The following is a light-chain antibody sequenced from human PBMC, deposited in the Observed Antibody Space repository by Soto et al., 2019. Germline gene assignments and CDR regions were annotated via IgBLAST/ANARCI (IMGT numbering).Light chain of an antibody. Sequence: QSVLTQPPSVSGAPGQKVTISCSGSSSNIGKNYVFWYQQLPGTAPKLLIYDNNKRPSGIPDRFSGSKSGPSASLGITGLQTGDEADYYCGTWDSSLSAVVFGGGTKVTVL. J-gene: IGLJ2*01. CDR2: DNN. CDR3: GTWDSSLSAVV. V-gene: IGLV1-51*01. CDR1: SSNIGKNY.